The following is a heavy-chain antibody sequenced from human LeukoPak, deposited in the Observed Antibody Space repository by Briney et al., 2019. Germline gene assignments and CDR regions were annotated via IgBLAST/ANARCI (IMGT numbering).Heavy chain of an antibody. Sequence: GGSLRLSCTASGFTFSSYSMNWVRQAPGKGLEWVSSISSSSSYIYYADSVKGRFTISRDNAKNSLYLQVNSLRAEDTAVYYCAREGGSYPNCFDPWGQGTLVTVSS. CDR3: AREGGSYPNCFDP. CDR2: ISSSSSYI. D-gene: IGHD2-15*01. V-gene: IGHV3-21*01. J-gene: IGHJ5*02. CDR1: GFTFSSYS.